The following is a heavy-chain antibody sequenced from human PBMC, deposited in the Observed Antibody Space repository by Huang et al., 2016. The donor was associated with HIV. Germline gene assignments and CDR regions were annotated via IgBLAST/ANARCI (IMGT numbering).Heavy chain of an antibody. CDR2: IFPADSDT. J-gene: IGHJ4*02. CDR1: GYSFSSYW. CDR3: ARRFSSSSGYFDY. Sequence: VQLVQSGAEVKKPGESLKISFKGSGYSFSSYWIAWVRPMPGKGLEWMGIIFPADSDTTFSPSSEGQVTISADKSIGTAYLQWSSLKASDTAMYYCARRFSSSSGYFDYWGQGSLVTVSS. D-gene: IGHD6-6*01. V-gene: IGHV5-51*01.